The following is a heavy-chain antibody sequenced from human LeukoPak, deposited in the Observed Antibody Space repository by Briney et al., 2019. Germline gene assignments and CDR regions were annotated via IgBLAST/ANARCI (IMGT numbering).Heavy chain of an antibody. J-gene: IGHJ4*02. Sequence: SETLSLTCTVSGGSISSSSYYWGWIRQPPGKGLEWIGSIYYSGSTYYNPSLKSRVTISVDTSKDQFSLKLSSVTAADTAVYYCATFYPTDYYDSSGYSLGYFDYWGQGTLVTVSS. CDR1: GGSISSSSYY. CDR3: ATFYPTDYYDSSGYSLGYFDY. D-gene: IGHD3-22*01. V-gene: IGHV4-39*01. CDR2: IYYSGST.